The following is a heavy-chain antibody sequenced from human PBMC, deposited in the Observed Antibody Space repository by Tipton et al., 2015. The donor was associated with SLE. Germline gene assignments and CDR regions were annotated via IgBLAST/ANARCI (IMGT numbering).Heavy chain of an antibody. CDR2: ISFDGSDE. J-gene: IGHJ5*02. D-gene: IGHD1-1*01. V-gene: IGHV3-30*04. CDR3: AKIARPGDWNGGGA. Sequence: SLRLSCAASGFTFSSYAIHWVRQAPGKGLEWVAVISFDGSDEVYADSVKGRFTISRDNSKNTLYLQMNSLRPEDTAVYYCAKIARPGDWNGGGAWGQGTLVPDS. CDR1: GFTFSSYA.